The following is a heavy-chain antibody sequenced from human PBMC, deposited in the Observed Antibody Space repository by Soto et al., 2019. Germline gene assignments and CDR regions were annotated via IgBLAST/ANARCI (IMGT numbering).Heavy chain of an antibody. Sequence: GGSLRLSCAASGFTFRGSAMHWVRQASGKGLGWVGRIRSKANSYATAYAASVQGRFTISRDDSKNTAYLQMNSLKTEDTAVYYCTRTTGYWGQGTLVTVSS. D-gene: IGHD1-1*01. J-gene: IGHJ4*02. CDR3: TRTTGY. V-gene: IGHV3-73*01. CDR2: IRSKANSYAT. CDR1: GFTFRGSA.